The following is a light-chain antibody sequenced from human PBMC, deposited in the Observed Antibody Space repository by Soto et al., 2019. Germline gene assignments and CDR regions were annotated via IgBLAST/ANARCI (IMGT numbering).Light chain of an antibody. CDR1: TSNIGNYA. CDR3: AAWDDSLRGVV. Sequence: QAVVTQPPSLSEAPRHSVTISCSGSTSNIGNYAVNWYQQLPGKAPKLLIYYNDLVASGVSARFSGSKSGTSASLAISWLQPDDEADYYCAAWDDSLRGVVFGGGTKLTVL. V-gene: IGLV1-36*01. CDR2: YND. J-gene: IGLJ2*01.